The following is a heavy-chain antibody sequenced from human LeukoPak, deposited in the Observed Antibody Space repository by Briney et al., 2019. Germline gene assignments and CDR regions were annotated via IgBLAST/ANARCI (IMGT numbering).Heavy chain of an antibody. J-gene: IGHJ6*02. Sequence: GGSLRLSCAASGCTFSSYSTNWVRQAPGKGLEWVSYISSSSSTIYYADSVKGRFTISRDNAKNSLYLQMNSLRAEDTAVYYCARQAVAGDYYGMDVWGQGTTVTVSS. CDR2: ISSSSSTI. CDR3: ARQAVAGDYYGMDV. CDR1: GCTFSSYS. V-gene: IGHV3-48*01. D-gene: IGHD6-19*01.